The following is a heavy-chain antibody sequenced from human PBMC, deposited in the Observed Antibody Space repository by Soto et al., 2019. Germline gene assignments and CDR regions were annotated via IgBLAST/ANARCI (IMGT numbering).Heavy chain of an antibody. V-gene: IGHV1-69*13. D-gene: IGHD3-22*01. CDR1: AGTFSSYA. J-gene: IGHJ4*02. CDR3: ARYYYDSSGYLTGILDY. Sequence: SVKVSCKASAGTFSSYAISWVRQAPGQGLEWMGGIIPIFGTANYAQKFQGRVTITADESTSTAYMELSSLRSEDTAVYYCARYYYDSSGYLTGILDYWGQGTLVTVSS. CDR2: IIPIFGTA.